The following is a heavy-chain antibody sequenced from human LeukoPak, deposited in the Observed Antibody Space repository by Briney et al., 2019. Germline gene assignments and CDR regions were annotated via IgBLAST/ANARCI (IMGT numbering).Heavy chain of an antibody. CDR3: ARGRQLWFGELLFYYYGMDV. CDR2: INHSGST. D-gene: IGHD3-10*01. CDR1: GGSFSGYY. V-gene: IGHV4-34*01. Sequence: SETPSLTCAVYGGSFSGYYWSWIRQPPGKGLEWIGEINHSGSTNYNPSLKSRVTISVDTSKNQFSLKLSSVTAADTAVYYCARGRQLWFGELLFYYYGMDVWGQGTTVTVSS. J-gene: IGHJ6*02.